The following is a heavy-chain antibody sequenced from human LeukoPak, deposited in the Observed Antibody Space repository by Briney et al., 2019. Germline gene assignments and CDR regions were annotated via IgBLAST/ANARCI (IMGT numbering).Heavy chain of an antibody. CDR3: AKDKQWLVRAYGY. CDR1: GFTFTDYW. J-gene: IGHJ4*02. CDR2: IKQDGSEM. D-gene: IGHD6-19*01. Sequence: GGSLRLSCTASGFTFTDYWMTWVRQAAGKGLEWVANIKQDGSEMYYVDSVKGRFTISRDNAKRSLYLQMNSLRAEDTAVYYCAKDKQWLVRAYGYWGQGTLVTVSS. V-gene: IGHV3-7*03.